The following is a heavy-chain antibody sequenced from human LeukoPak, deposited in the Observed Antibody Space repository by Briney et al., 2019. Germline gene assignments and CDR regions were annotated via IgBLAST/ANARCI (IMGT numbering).Heavy chain of an antibody. CDR3: AREYFDSSGYYDAFDI. CDR1: GFTFSSYS. V-gene: IGHV3-7*04. J-gene: IGHJ3*02. D-gene: IGHD3-22*01. Sequence: GGSLRLSCAASGFTFSSYSMNWVRQAPGKGLEWVANIKEDGSEKYYVDSVKGRFTISRDNAKNSLNLQMNSLRAEDTAVYYCAREYFDSSGYYDAFDIWGQGTKVTVSS. CDR2: IKEDGSEK.